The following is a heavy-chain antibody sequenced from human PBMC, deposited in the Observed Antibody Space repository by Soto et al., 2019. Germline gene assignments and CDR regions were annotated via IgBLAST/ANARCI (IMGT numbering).Heavy chain of an antibody. CDR2: ISPYNDNT. D-gene: IGHD2-15*01. CDR1: GYILTTYG. J-gene: IGHJ4*02. CDR3: ARGPPTSCSGGSCYSHYFDY. Sequence: QVQLVQSGAEVKKPGASMKVSCKASGYILTTYGISGVRQAPGQGLEWLGWISPYNDNTNYAQKFQGRVTMTTDTSTSIAYMELRSLRSDDTAVYYCARGPPTSCSGGSCYSHYFDYWGQGTLVTVSS. V-gene: IGHV1-18*01.